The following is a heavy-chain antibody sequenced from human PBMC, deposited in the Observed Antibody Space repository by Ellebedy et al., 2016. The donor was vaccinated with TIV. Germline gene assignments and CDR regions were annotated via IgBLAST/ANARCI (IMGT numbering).Heavy chain of an antibody. CDR3: ARKRNWNNYFDI. Sequence: MPSETLSLTCGVSGGSISSSNWLSWVRQSPGNGLEWIGDMFYSGSTNYNTSLRTRVTISIDKSNNQFSLTLTSVTAADTAVYYCARKRNWNNYFDIWGRGTMVTVSS. D-gene: IGHD1/OR15-1a*01. J-gene: IGHJ3*02. CDR1: GGSISSSNW. CDR2: MFYSGST. V-gene: IGHV4-4*02.